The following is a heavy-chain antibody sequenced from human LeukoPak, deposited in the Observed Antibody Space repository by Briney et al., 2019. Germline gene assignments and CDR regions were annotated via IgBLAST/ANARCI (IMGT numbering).Heavy chain of an antibody. CDR2: ISSSSSTI. CDR1: GFTFSSYS. CDR3: ARVHYDFWSGYPSRVIDY. D-gene: IGHD3-3*01. J-gene: IGHJ4*02. V-gene: IGHV3-48*01. Sequence: PGGSLRLSCAASGFTFSSYSMNWVRQAPGRGLEWVSYISSSSSTIYYADSVKGRFTISRDNAKNSLYLQMNSLRAEDTAVYYRARVHYDFWSGYPSRVIDYWGQGTLVTVSS.